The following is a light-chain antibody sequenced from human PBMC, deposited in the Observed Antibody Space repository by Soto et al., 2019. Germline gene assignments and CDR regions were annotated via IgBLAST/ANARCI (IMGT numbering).Light chain of an antibody. CDR3: QQYGSSPRYS. J-gene: IGKJ2*03. CDR2: AVS. CDR1: QSVDSRY. Sequence: DSVLTQSPGTLSLSPGERATLSCRASQSVDSRYLAWYQQKPGQAPRLVIHAVSRRATGIPDRFSGSGSGTDFTLTISRLEPEDCAEYYCQQYGSSPRYSFGQGTYLEIK. V-gene: IGKV3-20*01.